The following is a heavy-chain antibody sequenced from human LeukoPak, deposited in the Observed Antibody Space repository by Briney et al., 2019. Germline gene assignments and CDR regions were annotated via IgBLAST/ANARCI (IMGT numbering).Heavy chain of an antibody. Sequence: SETLSLTCTVSGGSISSGSYYWSWIRQPAGKGLEWIGRIYTSGSTNYNPSLKSRVTISVDTSKNQFSLKLSSVTAADTAVYYCARAVGDTVVSTWGQGTLVTVSS. CDR2: IYTSGST. J-gene: IGHJ5*02. CDR3: ARAVGDTVVST. CDR1: GGSISSGSYY. V-gene: IGHV4-61*02. D-gene: IGHD2-2*01.